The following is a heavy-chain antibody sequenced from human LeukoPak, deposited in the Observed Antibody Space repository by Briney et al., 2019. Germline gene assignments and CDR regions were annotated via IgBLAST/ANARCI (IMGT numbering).Heavy chain of an antibody. Sequence: GSLRLSCAASGFTFSSYAMSWVRQAPGKGLEWVSTISGSGGSTYYADSMKGRFTISRDNSKNTLYLQMNSLRAEDTAIYYCAKMGNRWLQFYNLVYWGQGTLVTVSS. CDR3: AKMGNRWLQFYNLVY. CDR1: GFTFSSYA. D-gene: IGHD5-24*01. CDR2: ISGSGGST. V-gene: IGHV3-23*01. J-gene: IGHJ4*02.